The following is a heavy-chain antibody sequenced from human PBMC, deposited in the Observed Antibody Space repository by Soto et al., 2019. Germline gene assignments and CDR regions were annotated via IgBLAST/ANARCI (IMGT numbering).Heavy chain of an antibody. D-gene: IGHD3-10*01. V-gene: IGHV3-48*02. CDR3: ARGDSLGGDFDY. Sequence: EVQLVESGGGLVQPGGSLRLSCVVSGFTFSSFAINWVRQAPGKGLEWISYINGGSNSIYYADSVKGRFTISRDKAINSVYLQMHSLRDEDTAVYYCARGDSLGGDFDYWGRGTLVTGSS. J-gene: IGHJ4*01. CDR1: GFTFSSFA. CDR2: INGGSNSI.